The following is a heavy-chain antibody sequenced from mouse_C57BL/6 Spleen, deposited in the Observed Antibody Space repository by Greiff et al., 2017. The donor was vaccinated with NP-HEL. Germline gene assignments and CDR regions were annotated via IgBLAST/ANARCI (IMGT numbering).Heavy chain of an antibody. Sequence: VQLQESGAELARPGASVKLSCKASGYTFTSYGISWVKQRTGQGLEWIGEIYPRSGNTYYNEKFKGKATLTADKSSSTAYMELRSLPSADSAVFFCARDGYEEYYAMDYWGQGTSVTVSS. J-gene: IGHJ4*01. CDR1: GYTFTSYG. V-gene: IGHV1-81*01. D-gene: IGHD2-2*01. CDR3: ARDGYEEYYAMDY. CDR2: IYPRSGNT.